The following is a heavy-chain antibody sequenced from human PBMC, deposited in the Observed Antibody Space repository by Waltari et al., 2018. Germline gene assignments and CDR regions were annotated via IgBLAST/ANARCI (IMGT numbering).Heavy chain of an antibody. CDR1: GFTFIGSW. Sequence: EVQLVESGGGLVQPGGSLSLSCAASGFTFIGSWMHWVRQVPGKGVVWVSRINSDGSGTIYADSVKGRFTISRDNAKNTLYLQLNSLRVEDTAVYYCAREPSPDSSGYFYYYMDVWGKVTTVTVSS. CDR2: INSDGSGT. D-gene: IGHD3-22*01. J-gene: IGHJ6*03. CDR3: AREPSPDSSGYFYYYMDV. V-gene: IGHV3-74*01.